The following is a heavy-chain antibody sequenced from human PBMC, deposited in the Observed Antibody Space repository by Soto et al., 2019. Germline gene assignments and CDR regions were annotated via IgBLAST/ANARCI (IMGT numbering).Heavy chain of an antibody. CDR1: GYTFTSYA. Sequence: QVPLVQSGAEVQKPGASVKVSCKASGYTFTSYAMHCVRQAPGQRLEWMGWINAGNGNTKYSQKFQGRVTITRDTSASTAYMELSSLRSEDTAVYYCARGLGSHDYGIWGQGTLVTVSS. CDR3: ARGLGSHDYGI. CDR2: INAGNGNT. J-gene: IGHJ4*02. D-gene: IGHD4-17*01. V-gene: IGHV1-3*01.